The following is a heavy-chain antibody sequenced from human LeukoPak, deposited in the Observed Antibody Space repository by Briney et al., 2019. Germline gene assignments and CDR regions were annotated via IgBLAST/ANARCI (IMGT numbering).Heavy chain of an antibody. CDR2: IYYSGST. CDR3: AREGVTKYYFDY. J-gene: IGHJ4*02. CDR1: GGSISSYY. D-gene: IGHD4-11*01. V-gene: IGHV4-59*01. Sequence: SETLSLTCTVSGGSISSYYWSWIRQPPGKRLEWIGYIYYSGSTDYNPSLKSRVTISVDTSKNQFSLKLSPVTAADTAVYYCAREGVTKYYFDYWGQGTLVTVSS.